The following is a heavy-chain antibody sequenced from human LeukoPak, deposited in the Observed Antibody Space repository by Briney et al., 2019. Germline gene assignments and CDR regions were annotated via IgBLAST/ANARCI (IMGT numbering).Heavy chain of an antibody. J-gene: IGHJ6*04. V-gene: IGHV1-24*01. CDR1: GYTLTELS. CDR2: FDPEDGET. CDR3: ATKPQYNWNDTHYYYYGMDV. Sequence: EASVKVSCKVSGYTLTELSMHWVRQAPGKGLEWMGGFDPEDGETIYAQKFQGRVTMTEDTSTDTAYMELSSLRSEDTAVYYCATKPQYNWNDTHYYYYGMDVWGKGTTVTDSS. D-gene: IGHD1-1*01.